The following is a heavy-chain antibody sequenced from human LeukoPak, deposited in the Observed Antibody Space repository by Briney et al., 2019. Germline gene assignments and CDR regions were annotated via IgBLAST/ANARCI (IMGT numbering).Heavy chain of an antibody. CDR2: ITVSGGGT. CDR3: AKRVPYYFDY. CDR1: GSTFSSYA. Sequence: GGSLRLSCAASGSTFSSYAMHWVRQAPGKGLEWVSSITVSGGGTFYADSVKGRFTISRDNSEKTLFLQMNSLRAEDTAVYYCAKRVPYYFDYWGLGSLVTVSS. V-gene: IGHV3-23*01. J-gene: IGHJ4*02.